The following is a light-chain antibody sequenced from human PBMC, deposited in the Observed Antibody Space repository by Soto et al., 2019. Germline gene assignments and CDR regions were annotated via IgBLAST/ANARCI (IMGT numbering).Light chain of an antibody. CDR1: QSVSSN. CDR2: GAS. CDR3: QQKNNRPWT. Sequence: EIVMTQSPATLSVSPGERATLSCRASQSVSSNLAWYQQKPGQAPRLLIYGASTRATGIPARFSGSGSGTVFTPHIRGRRSEDFAFYYCQQKNNRPWTVGQGTKVK. J-gene: IGKJ1*01. V-gene: IGKV3-15*01.